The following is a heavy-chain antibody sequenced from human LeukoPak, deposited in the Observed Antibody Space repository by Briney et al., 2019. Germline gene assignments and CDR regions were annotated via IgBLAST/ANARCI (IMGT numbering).Heavy chain of an antibody. CDR2: ISGSGGSR. Sequence: GRSLRLSCAASGFTFSDYYISWIRQAPGKGLEWVSAISGSGGSRYYADSVKGRFTISRDNSMNTLYLQMNSLRADATAVYYCVKGWGSYYASRFDYWGQGTLVTVSS. V-gene: IGHV3-23*01. CDR1: GFTFSDYY. CDR3: VKGWGSYYASRFDY. D-gene: IGHD3-10*01. J-gene: IGHJ4*02.